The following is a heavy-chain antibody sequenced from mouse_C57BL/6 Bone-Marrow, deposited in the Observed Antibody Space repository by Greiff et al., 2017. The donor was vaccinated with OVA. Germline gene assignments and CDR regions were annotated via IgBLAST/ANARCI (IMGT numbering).Heavy chain of an antibody. CDR1: GYTFTDYE. CDR3: AFITTVVALDAMDY. V-gene: IGHV1-15*01. CDR2: IDPETGGT. Sequence: LVESGAELVRPGASVTLSCKASGYTFTDYEMHWVKQTPVHGLEWIGAIDPETGGTAYNQKFKGKAILTADKSSSTAYMELRSLTSEDSAVYFCAFITTVVALDAMDYWGQGTSVTVSS. J-gene: IGHJ4*01. D-gene: IGHD1-1*01.